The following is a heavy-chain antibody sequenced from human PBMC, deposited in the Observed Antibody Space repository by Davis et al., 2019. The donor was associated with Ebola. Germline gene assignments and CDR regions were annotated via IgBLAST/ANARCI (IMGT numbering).Heavy chain of an antibody. CDR3: AKDGLRWFPRVYFDY. D-gene: IGHD4-23*01. CDR1: GFTFSSYG. Sequence: GESLKISCAASGFTFSSYGMHWVRQAPGKGLEWVAVISYDGSNKYYADSVKGRFTISRDNSKNTLYLQMNSLRAEDTAVYYCAKDGLRWFPRVYFDYWGQGTLVTVSS. CDR2: ISYDGSNK. V-gene: IGHV3-30*18. J-gene: IGHJ4*02.